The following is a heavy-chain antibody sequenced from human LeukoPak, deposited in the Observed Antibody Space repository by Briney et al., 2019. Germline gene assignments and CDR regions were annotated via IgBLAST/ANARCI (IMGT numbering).Heavy chain of an antibody. J-gene: IGHJ5*02. D-gene: IGHD2-2*01. V-gene: IGHV4-34*01. CDR1: GGSFSGYY. CDR2: INHSGST. CDR3: ARDGRSTSFGWFAP. Sequence: SETLSLTCAVYGGSFSGYYWSWIRQPPGKGLGWIGEINHSGSTNYNPSLKSRVTISVDTSKNQFSLKLSSVTAADTAVYYCARDGRSTSFGWFAPWGQGALVTVPS.